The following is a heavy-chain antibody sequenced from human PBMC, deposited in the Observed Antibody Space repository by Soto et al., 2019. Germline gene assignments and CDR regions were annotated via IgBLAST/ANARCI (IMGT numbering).Heavy chain of an antibody. CDR1: GGSFNSYS. CDR3: ARRGRESANWFDP. Sequence: QLVQSGAEVKKPGSSVKVSCQASGGSFNSYSVDWLRQAPGQGLEWMGGIIPMSGRPNYAQRFRGRVTFSADKSTSTVYMEVSSLTYEDTAVYYCARRGRESANWFDPWGQGTLVTVSS. CDR2: IIPMSGRP. V-gene: IGHV1-69*06. J-gene: IGHJ5*02.